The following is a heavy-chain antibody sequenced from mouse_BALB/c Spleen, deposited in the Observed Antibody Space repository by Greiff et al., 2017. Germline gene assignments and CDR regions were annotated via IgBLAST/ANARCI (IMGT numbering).Heavy chain of an antibody. Sequence: EVHLVESGGGLVQPGGSRKLSCAASGFTFSSFGMHWVRQAPEKGLEWVAYISSGSSTIYYADTVKGRFTIYRDNPKNTLFLQMTILRSEDTAMYYCARRCLLLREYGAMDYWGQGTSVTVSS. V-gene: IGHV5-17*02. J-gene: IGHJ4*01. D-gene: IGHD1-1*01. CDR1: GFTFSSFG. CDR2: ISSGSSTI. CDR3: ARRCLLLREYGAMDY.